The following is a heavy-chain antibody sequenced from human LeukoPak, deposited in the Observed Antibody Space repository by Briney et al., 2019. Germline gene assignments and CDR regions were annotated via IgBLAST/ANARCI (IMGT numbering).Heavy chain of an antibody. CDR3: ARDFLHLGG. Sequence: GGSLRLSCVASGFTLRSYVMNWVRQTPGKGLEWVSSISGSGDSTFYADSVKGRFSISRDNSKNTPYLQMNSLRAEDTAVYYCARDFLHLGGWGQGTMVTVSS. CDR1: GFTLRSYV. J-gene: IGHJ3*01. V-gene: IGHV3-23*01. CDR2: ISGSGDST. D-gene: IGHD3-16*01.